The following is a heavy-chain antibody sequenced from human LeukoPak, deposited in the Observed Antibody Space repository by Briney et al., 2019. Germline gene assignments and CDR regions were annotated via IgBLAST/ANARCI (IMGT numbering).Heavy chain of an antibody. Sequence: SETLSLTCTVSGGSISSYYWSWIRQPPGKGLEWIGFIYDNESANYNSSLESRVTMTVDTSKNQVSLKLNSVTAADTAVYYCARVLQNYYHLDVWGEGTTVTVSS. J-gene: IGHJ6*03. V-gene: IGHV4-59*01. CDR1: GGSISSYY. CDR3: ARVLQNYYHLDV. CDR2: IYDNESA. D-gene: IGHD3-3*01.